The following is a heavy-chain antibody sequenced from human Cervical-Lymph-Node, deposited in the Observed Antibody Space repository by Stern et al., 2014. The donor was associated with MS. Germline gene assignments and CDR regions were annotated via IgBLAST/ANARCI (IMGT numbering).Heavy chain of an antibody. J-gene: IGHJ4*02. V-gene: IGHV3-74*01. CDR3: SGSNWSFFDY. Sequence: EVQLVESGGGLVQPGGSLRLSCAASGFTFDSYSMHWVRQVPGKGLVWVSRINTDGSSPRYADSVKGRFTISRDNAKNMLYLEMNSLRAEDTAVYYCSGSNWSFFDYWGQGTLVPVSS. D-gene: IGHD6-13*01. CDR2: INTDGSSP. CDR1: GFTFDSYS.